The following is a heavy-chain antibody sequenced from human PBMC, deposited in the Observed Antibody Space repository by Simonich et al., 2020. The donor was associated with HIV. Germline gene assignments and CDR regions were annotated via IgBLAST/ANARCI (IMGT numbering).Heavy chain of an antibody. D-gene: IGHD3-3*01. CDR3: AKDRYYNFWSGYYDY. V-gene: IGHV3-23*01. Sequence: EVQLLESGGGLVQPGGSLRLSCAASGFTFSSYAMSWVRQAPGKGLEWVSAIRGSGGSTYYADSVKGRFTISRDNSKNTLYLKMNSLRAEDTAVYYCAKDRYYNFWSGYYDYWGQGTLVTVSS. CDR2: IRGSGGST. CDR1: GFTFSSYA. J-gene: IGHJ4*02.